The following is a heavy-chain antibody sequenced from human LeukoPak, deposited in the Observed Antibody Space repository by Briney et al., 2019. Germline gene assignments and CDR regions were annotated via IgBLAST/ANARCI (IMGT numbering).Heavy chain of an antibody. D-gene: IGHD3-10*01. CDR3: ARDLSPGSGSYPYYYYGMDV. CDR1: GGTFSSYA. CDR2: ISAYNGNT. Sequence: ASVKVSCKASGGTFSSYAISWVRQAPGQGLEWMGWISAYNGNTNYAQKLQGRVTMTTDTSTSTAYMELRSLRSDDMAVYYCARDLSPGSGSYPYYYYGMDVWGQGTTVTVSS. V-gene: IGHV1-18*03. J-gene: IGHJ6*02.